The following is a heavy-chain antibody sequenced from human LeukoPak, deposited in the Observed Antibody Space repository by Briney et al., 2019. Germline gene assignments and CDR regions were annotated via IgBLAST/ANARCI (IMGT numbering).Heavy chain of an antibody. Sequence: SETLSLTCTVSGGSISSYYWSWIRQPPGKGLEWIGYIYYSGSTNYNPSLKSRVTISVDTSKNQFSLKLSSVTAADTAVYYCARETVGATEFYYWGQGTLVTVSS. CDR1: GGSISSYY. V-gene: IGHV4-59*01. CDR2: IYYSGST. CDR3: ARETVGATEFYY. J-gene: IGHJ4*02. D-gene: IGHD1-26*01.